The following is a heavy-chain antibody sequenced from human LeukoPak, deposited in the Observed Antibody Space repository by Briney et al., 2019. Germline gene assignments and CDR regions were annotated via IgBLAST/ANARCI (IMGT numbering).Heavy chain of an antibody. CDR1: GFAFSSYG. V-gene: IGHV3-30*18. D-gene: IGHD6-13*01. CDR3: AKVRYSSSYYYGMDV. CDR2: ISYDGSNK. J-gene: IGHJ6*02. Sequence: GRSLRLSCAASGFAFSSYGMHWVRQAPGKGLEWVAVISYDGSNKYNADSVKGRFTLSRDNSKNTVYLQMNSLRAEDTAVYYCAKVRYSSSYYYGMDVWGQGTTVTVSS.